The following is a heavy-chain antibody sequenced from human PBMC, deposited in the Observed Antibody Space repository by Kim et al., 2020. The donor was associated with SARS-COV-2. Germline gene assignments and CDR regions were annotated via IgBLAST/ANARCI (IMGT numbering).Heavy chain of an antibody. CDR2: IYYSGST. J-gene: IGHJ5*02. CDR1: GGSISSYY. Sequence: SETLSLTCTVSGGSISSYYWSWIRQPPGKGLEWIGYIYYSGSTNYNPSLKSRVTISVDTSKNQFSLKLSSVTAADTAVYYCARGPTDRGKYNWFDPWGQGTLVTVSS. CDR3: ARGPTDRGKYNWFDP. D-gene: IGHD3-10*01. V-gene: IGHV4-59*01.